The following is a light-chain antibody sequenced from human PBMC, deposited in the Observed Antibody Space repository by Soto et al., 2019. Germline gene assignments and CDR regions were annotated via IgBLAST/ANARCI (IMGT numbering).Light chain of an antibody. V-gene: IGKV3-11*01. CDR1: QTIRTD. J-gene: IGKJ2*01. Sequence: EIVLTQSPATLSLSPGERATLSCRASQTIRTDLAWYQQKPGQGPILLIYDESNRATGIPAGLSGIGFGTDYPPTFRSLEPEDVAHYYCQQCSNWPPEYSVGEGPRLEIK. CDR2: DES. CDR3: QQCSNWPPEYS.